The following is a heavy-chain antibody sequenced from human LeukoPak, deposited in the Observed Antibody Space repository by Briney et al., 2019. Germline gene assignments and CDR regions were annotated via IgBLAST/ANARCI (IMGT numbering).Heavy chain of an antibody. D-gene: IGHD6-19*01. Sequence: GASLRLSCAASGFTFSSYWMHWVRQAPGKGLVWVSRINSDGSSTSYADSVKGRFTISRDNAKNTLYLQMNSLRAEDTAVYYCAVAGKRVYFDYWGQGTLVTVSS. CDR1: GFTFSSYW. CDR2: INSDGSST. J-gene: IGHJ4*02. CDR3: AVAGKRVYFDY. V-gene: IGHV3-74*01.